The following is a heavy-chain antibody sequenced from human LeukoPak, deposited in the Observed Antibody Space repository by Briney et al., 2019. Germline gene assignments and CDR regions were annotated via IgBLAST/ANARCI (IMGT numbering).Heavy chain of an antibody. V-gene: IGHV1-69*05. Sequence: ASVKVSCNASGGTFSSYAISWVRQAPGQGLEWMGGIIPIFGTANYAQKFQGRVTITTDESTSTAYMELSSLRSEDTAVYYCARDIGYYDSSGYYYWGQGTLVTVSS. J-gene: IGHJ4*02. CDR3: ARDIGYYDSSGYYY. CDR1: GGTFSSYA. D-gene: IGHD3-22*01. CDR2: IIPIFGTA.